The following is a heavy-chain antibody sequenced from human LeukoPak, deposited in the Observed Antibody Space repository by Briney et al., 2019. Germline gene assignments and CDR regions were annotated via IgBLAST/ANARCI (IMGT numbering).Heavy chain of an antibody. Sequence: ASVKVSCKASGYTFTSYDINWVRQATGQGLEWMGWMNPNSGNTGYAQKFRGRVTITRNTSISTAYMELSSLRSEDTAVYYCARGYSSGWYENWFDPWGQGTLVTVSS. CDR1: GYTFTSYD. V-gene: IGHV1-8*03. J-gene: IGHJ5*02. CDR2: MNPNSGNT. D-gene: IGHD6-19*01. CDR3: ARGYSSGWYENWFDP.